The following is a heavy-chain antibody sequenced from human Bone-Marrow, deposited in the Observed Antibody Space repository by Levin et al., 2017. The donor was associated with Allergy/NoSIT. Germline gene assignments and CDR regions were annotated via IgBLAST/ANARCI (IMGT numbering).Heavy chain of an antibody. CDR2: LDPEDDQR. V-gene: IGHV1-69-2*01. D-gene: IGHD2-8*01. J-gene: IGHJ2*01. CDR3: VREYSTSSLYWFFDV. Sequence: SCKVSGYTFTDYFIHWIQQAPGRGLEWVGLLDPEDDQRKYAKKFEGRVAISADTSTDTVYMELSGLTSEDTAIYYCVREYSTSSLYWFFDVWGPGTLISVSS. CDR1: GYTFTDYF.